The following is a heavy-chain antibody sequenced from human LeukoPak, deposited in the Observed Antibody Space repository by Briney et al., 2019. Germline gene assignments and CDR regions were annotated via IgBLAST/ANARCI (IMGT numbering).Heavy chain of an antibody. D-gene: IGHD3-10*01. CDR3: ARQMSVLWFGEGYYMDV. V-gene: IGHV4-4*02. J-gene: IGHJ6*03. Sequence: PSETLSLTCAVSGGSISSSNWWSWVRQPPGKGLEWIGEINHSGSTNYNPSLKSRVTISVDTSKNQFSLKLSSVTAADTAVYYCARQMSVLWFGEGYYMDVWGKGTTVTISS. CDR2: INHSGST. CDR1: GGSISSSNW.